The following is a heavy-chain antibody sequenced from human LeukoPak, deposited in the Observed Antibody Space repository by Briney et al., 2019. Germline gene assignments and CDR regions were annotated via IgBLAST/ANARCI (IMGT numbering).Heavy chain of an antibody. D-gene: IGHD6-19*01. CDR3: AQDSGPVAGTRGYFDY. CDR1: GFTFDDYA. V-gene: IGHV3-43D*03. J-gene: IGHJ4*02. CDR2: VSWDGGST. Sequence: GGSLRLSCAASGFTFDDYAMHWVRQVPGKGLEWVSLVSWDGGSTYYADSVKGRFTISRDNSKNSLYLQMNSLRAEDTALYYCAQDSGPVAGTRGYFDYWGQGTLVTVSS.